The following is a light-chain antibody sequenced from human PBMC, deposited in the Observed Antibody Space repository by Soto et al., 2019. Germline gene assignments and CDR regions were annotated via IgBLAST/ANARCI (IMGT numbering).Light chain of an antibody. V-gene: IGKV3-20*01. CDR1: QSISSCY. CDR2: GAS. CDR3: QQSSSSSHT. Sequence: DIVMTQSPGTLSLSPGERVTLSCRASQSISSCYLAWYQQKPGQAPRLLIYGASNRATGVPDRFSGSGSGTDFTLAISSLEPEDFAAYYCQQSSSSSHTFGRGTKLDIK. J-gene: IGKJ2*01.